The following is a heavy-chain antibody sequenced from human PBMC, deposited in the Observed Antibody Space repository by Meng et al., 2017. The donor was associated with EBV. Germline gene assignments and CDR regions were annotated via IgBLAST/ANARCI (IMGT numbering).Heavy chain of an antibody. J-gene: IGHJ4*02. CDR3: ARVGIAVAGTGDY. CDR1: GYTFTGYY. CDR2: INPNSGGT. V-gene: IGHV1-2*06. D-gene: IGHD6-19*01. Sequence: LRLRLGAESRKPGASLNVSCKASGYTFTGYYMHWVRQAPGQGLEWMGRINPNSGGTNYAQKFQGRVTMTRDTSISTAYMEPSRLRSDDTAVYYCARVGIAVAGTGDYWGQGTLVTVSS.